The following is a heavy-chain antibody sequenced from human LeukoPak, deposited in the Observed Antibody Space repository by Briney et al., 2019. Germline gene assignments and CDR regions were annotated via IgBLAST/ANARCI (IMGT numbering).Heavy chain of an antibody. J-gene: IGHJ6*03. CDR2: MNPNSGNT. V-gene: IGHV1-8*03. CDR1: GYTFTSYD. Sequence: ASVKVSCKASGYTFTSYDINWVRQAPGQGLEWMGWMNPNSGNTGYAQKFQGRATITRNTSISTAYMELSSLRSEDTAVYYCARASTNSAYYMDVWGKGTTVTVSS. CDR3: ARASTNSAYYMDV. D-gene: IGHD2-8*01.